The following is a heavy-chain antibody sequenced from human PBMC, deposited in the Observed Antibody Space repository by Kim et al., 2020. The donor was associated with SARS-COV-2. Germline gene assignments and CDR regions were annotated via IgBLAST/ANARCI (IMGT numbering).Heavy chain of an antibody. CDR2: INAGNGNT. CDR3: ARDKDYYGTGSYYAPGFYS. V-gene: IGHV1-3*01. J-gene: IGHJ5*01. CDR1: GYTFTSYA. Sequence: ASVKVSCKASGYTFTSYAMHWVRQAPGQRLEWMGWINAGNGNTKYSQKFQGRVTITRDTSASTPYTGLSSLRSEDTAVYYCARDKDYYGTGSYYAPGFYSWGQVTLVTVSS. D-gene: IGHD3-10*01.